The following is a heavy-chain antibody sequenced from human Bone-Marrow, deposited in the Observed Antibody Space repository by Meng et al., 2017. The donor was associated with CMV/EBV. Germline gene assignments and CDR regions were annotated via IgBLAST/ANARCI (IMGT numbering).Heavy chain of an antibody. J-gene: IGHJ4*02. D-gene: IGHD6-13*01. CDR2: ISSSSSYI. CDR3: ARDAAADSSIWDFDY. Sequence: GGSLRLSCAASGFTFSSYSMNWVRQAPGKGLEWVSSISSSSSYIYYADSVKGRFTISRDNAKNSLYLQMNSLRAEDTAVYYCARDAAADSSIWDFDYWGQGTLVTVSS. CDR1: GFTFSSYS. V-gene: IGHV3-21*01.